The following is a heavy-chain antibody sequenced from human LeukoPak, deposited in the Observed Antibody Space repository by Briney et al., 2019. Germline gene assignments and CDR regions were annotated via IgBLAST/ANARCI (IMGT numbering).Heavy chain of an antibody. CDR3: ARVRTIFGVVIISPRVDY. CDR1: GYSISSGYY. D-gene: IGHD3-3*01. CDR2: IYLSGRT. V-gene: IGHV4-38-2*02. Sequence: SAALSLTCTFSGYSISSGYYWGWIRQPPVKGLEWNGSIYLSGRTYYNPCLKSRVTISVDTSKNQFSLKLSSVTAADTAVYYCARVRTIFGVVIISPRVDYWGQGTLVTVSS. J-gene: IGHJ4*02.